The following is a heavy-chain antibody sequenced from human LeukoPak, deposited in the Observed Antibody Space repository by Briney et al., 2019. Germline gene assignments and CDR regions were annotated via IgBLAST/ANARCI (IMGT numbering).Heavy chain of an antibody. CDR2: FDPEDGET. D-gene: IGHD1-26*01. Sequence: GASVKVSCKVSGYTLTELSMHWVRQAPGKGLEWMGGFDPEDGETIYAQKFQGRVTMTKDTSTDTAYMELSSLRSEDTAVYYCATGKAFDIWGQGTMVTVSS. J-gene: IGHJ3*02. CDR3: ATGKAFDI. CDR1: GYTLTELS. V-gene: IGHV1-24*01.